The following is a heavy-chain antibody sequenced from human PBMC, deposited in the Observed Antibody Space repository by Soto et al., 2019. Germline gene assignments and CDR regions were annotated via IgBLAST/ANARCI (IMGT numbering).Heavy chain of an antibody. D-gene: IGHD3-22*01. CDR3: ARIPYDNSGTIFDY. V-gene: IGHV3-33*08. Sequence: QVHLVESGGGVVQPGGSLRLSCTASGFTFNKFGMHWVRQTPGKGLEWVAAVSYDGNHDFYADSVRGRLIISRDNSKNTLNLEMNSLRVEDTAVYYCARIPYDNSGTIFDYWGQGTLVTVSS. CDR1: GFTFNKFG. J-gene: IGHJ4*02. CDR2: VSYDGNHD.